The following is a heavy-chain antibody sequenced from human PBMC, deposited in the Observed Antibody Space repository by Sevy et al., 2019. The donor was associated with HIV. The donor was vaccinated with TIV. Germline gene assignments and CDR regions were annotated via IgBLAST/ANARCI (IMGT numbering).Heavy chain of an antibody. D-gene: IGHD3-10*01. CDR3: ARELVRITMFRGVTARESSFDY. J-gene: IGHJ4*02. CDR2: INPNSGGT. CDR1: GYTFTGYY. V-gene: IGHV1-2*06. Sequence: ASVKVSCKASGYTFTGYYMHWVRQAPGQGLEWMGRINPNSGGTNYAQKFQGRVTMTRDTSISTAYMELSRLRSDDTAVYYCARELVRITMFRGVTARESSFDYWGQGTLVTVSS.